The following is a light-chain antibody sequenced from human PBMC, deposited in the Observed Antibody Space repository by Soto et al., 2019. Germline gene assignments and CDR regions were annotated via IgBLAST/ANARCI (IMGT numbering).Light chain of an antibody. J-gene: IGKJ2*03. V-gene: IGKV3-20*01. CDR1: QSISNNY. CDR2: GAS. CDR3: QQYGISPPGYS. Sequence: IVLTQSPGTLSLSPGERATLSCRASQSISNNYLAWYQQKPGQAPRLLIYGASSRAAGIPDRFSGSGSGTDFTLTISRLEPEDFAVYYCQQYGISPPGYSFGQGTKLEIK.